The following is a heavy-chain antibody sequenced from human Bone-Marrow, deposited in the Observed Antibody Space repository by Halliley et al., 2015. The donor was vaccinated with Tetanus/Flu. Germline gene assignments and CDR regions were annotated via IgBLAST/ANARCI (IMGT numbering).Heavy chain of an antibody. D-gene: IGHD3-22*01. CDR1: GFTFSDYE. CDR2: VSASGATI. J-gene: IGHJ5*02. CDR3: ARDRSSGYYYTGEGDLDP. Sequence: SLRLSCAASGFTFSDYEMNWVRPAPGKGLEWISYVSASGATIFYADSVKGRFTISRDDAKSSLFLQMNSLRAEDTAIYYCARDRSSGYYYTGEGDLDPWGQGTLVTVSS. V-gene: IGHV3-48*03.